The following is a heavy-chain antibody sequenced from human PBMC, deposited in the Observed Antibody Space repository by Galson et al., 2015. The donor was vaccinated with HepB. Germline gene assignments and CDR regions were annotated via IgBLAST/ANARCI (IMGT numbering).Heavy chain of an antibody. J-gene: IGHJ4*02. CDR1: SGSIISSDYY. D-gene: IGHD1-26*01. Sequence: ETLSLTCTVSSGSIISSDYYWGWFRLPPGKGLEWVGSIYYGGTTYYNPSLRSRATISADTSKKQFSLKLNSVTAADTAVYYCARRHLIVEPFWGQGTLVTVSS. V-gene: IGHV4-39*01. CDR2: IYYGGTT. CDR3: ARRHLIVEPF.